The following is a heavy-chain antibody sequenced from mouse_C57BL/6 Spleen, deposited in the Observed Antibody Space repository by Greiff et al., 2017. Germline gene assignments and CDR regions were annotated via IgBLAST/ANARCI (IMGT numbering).Heavy chain of an antibody. D-gene: IGHD2-13*01. J-gene: IGHJ2*01. CDR3: ARSDPFDY. V-gene: IGHV1-7*01. CDR1: GYTFTSYW. Sequence: QVQLQQSGAELAKPGASVKLSCKASGYTFTSYWMHWVKQRPGQGLEWIGYINPSSGYTKYNQKFKDKATLTEDKSSSTAYMQLSSLTYEDSAVYYCARSDPFDYWGQGTTLTVPS. CDR2: INPSSGYT.